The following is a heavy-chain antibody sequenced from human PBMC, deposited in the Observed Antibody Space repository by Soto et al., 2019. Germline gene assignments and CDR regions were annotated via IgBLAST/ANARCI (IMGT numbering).Heavy chain of an antibody. V-gene: IGHV1-24*01. CDR3: ATALQYYYGLGSRPPYDY. Sequence: ASVKVSCKVSGYTLTELSMHWVRQAPGEGLEWMGGFDPEDGETIYAQKFQGRVTMTEDTSTGTAYMELSSLRSEDTAVYYCATALQYYYGLGSRPPYDYWGQGTLVTVSS. CDR1: GYTLTELS. D-gene: IGHD3-10*01. J-gene: IGHJ4*02. CDR2: FDPEDGET.